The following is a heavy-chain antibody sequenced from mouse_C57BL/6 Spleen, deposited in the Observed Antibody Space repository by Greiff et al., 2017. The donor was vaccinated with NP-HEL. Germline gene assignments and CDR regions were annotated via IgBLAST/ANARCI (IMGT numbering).Heavy chain of an antibody. J-gene: IGHJ3*01. Sequence: EVQRVESGGDLVKPGGSLKLSCAASGFTFSSYGMSWVRQTPDQRLEWVATISSGGSYTYYPDSLKGRFTISGDNAKNTLYLQMSSLKAEDTAMYYCARFYDGYYPWFAYWGQGTLVTVSA. CDR2: ISSGGSYT. CDR3: ARFYDGYYPWFAY. V-gene: IGHV5-6*01. CDR1: GFTFSSYG. D-gene: IGHD2-3*01.